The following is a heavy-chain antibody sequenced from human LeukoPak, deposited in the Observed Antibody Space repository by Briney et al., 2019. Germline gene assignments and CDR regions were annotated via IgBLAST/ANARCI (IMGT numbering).Heavy chain of an antibody. Sequence: PSETLSLTCSVSGGSISSYYWTWIRQSPGKGLEYVAYIFYNVYTDYNPSLKSRVSVSVDTSKKQVSLKLSSVTAADTAVYYCARREPPDYWGQGTLVTVSS. J-gene: IGHJ4*02. D-gene: IGHD1-26*01. V-gene: IGHV4-59*12. CDR3: ARREPPDY. CDR2: IFYNVYT. CDR1: GGSISSYY.